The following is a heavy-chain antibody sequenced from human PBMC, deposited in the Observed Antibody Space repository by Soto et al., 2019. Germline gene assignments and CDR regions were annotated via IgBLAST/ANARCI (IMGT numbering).Heavy chain of an antibody. V-gene: IGHV3-7*03. J-gene: IGHJ4*02. CDR1: GFTFSTYW. D-gene: IGHD4-4*01. Sequence: EVQLLGSGGGLVQPGGSLRLSCVGSGFTFSTYWMNWVRQAPGKGLEWVANINPDGNVGTYVDSVRGRFTTSRDNEKNSLYLQMNSLKADDTAVYFCAGSGGHDYNYWGQGIMVTVSS. CDR2: INPDGNVG. CDR3: AGSGGHDYNY.